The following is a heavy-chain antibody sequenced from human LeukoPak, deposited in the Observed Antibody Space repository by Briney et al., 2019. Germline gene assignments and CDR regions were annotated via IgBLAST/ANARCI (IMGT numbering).Heavy chain of an antibody. J-gene: IGHJ5*02. V-gene: IGHV3-21*01. CDR1: GFTFSSYS. CDR3: ARDRGVGIAAAGTIARNWFDP. CDR2: ISSSSSYI. Sequence: GGPLRLSCAASGFTFSSYSMNWVRQAPGKGLEWVSSISSSSSYIYYADSVKGRFTISRDNAKNSLYLQMNSLRAEDTAVYYCARDRGVGIAAAGTIARNWFDPWGQGTLVTVSS. D-gene: IGHD6-13*01.